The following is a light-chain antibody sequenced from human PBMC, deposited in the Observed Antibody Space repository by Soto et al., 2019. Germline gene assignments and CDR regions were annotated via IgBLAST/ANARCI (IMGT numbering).Light chain of an antibody. Sequence: EIVLTQSPGTLSLSLGERATLSCRASQSVGSSYLAWYQQKPGQAPRLLIYGASSRATGIPDRFGGSGSGTDFTLTISRLEPEDFAVYYCQAFDSPQWTFGQGSKVDIK. CDR3: QAFDSPQWT. V-gene: IGKV3-20*01. J-gene: IGKJ1*01. CDR1: QSVGSSY. CDR2: GAS.